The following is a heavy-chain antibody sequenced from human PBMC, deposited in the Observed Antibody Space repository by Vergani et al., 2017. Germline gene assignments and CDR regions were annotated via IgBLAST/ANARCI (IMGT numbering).Heavy chain of an antibody. CDR2: IYSTGST. V-gene: IGHV4-31*03. CDR1: GDSISSGVYY. D-gene: IGHD3-16*02. CDR3: ARASLRALVGYYYYMDV. Sequence: QVQLQESGPGLLKPSQTLSLTCSVSGDSISSGVYYWNWIRQHPGKGLEWIGYIYSTGSTHHNPSLRRRINMSVDTSKNQFSLKLNSVTAADTAMSYCARASLRALVGYYYYMDVWGKGKTVVVSS. J-gene: IGHJ6*03.